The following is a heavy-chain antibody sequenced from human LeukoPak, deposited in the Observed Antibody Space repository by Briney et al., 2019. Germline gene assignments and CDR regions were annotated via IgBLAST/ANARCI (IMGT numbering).Heavy chain of an antibody. Sequence: PGGSLRLSRVSSGFTVSSKYMSWVRQAPGKGLEWVSAIFSGGSTLYADSVTGRFTISRDNSKNTVYLEMNSLRAEDTAVYYCARDLKTSGWYGDFDYWGQGTLVTVSS. D-gene: IGHD6-19*01. CDR2: IFSGGST. CDR1: GFTVSSKY. CDR3: ARDLKTSGWYGDFDY. J-gene: IGHJ4*02. V-gene: IGHV3-53*01.